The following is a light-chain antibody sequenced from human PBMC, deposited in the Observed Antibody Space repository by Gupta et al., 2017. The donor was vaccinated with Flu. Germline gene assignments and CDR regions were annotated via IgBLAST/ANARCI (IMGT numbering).Light chain of an antibody. CDR2: GAA. J-gene: IGKJ2*01. CDR1: QHISNY. CDR3: QQSSSTPST. V-gene: IGKV1-39*01. Sequence: DIQMTQSPSSLSASVGDRVTITCRASQHISNYLSWYQQKPRKAPNLLIYGAASLQRGVPSRFSGSGSGTDFTLTIIRLQPEDFATYCCQQSSSTPSTFGQGTNLEIK.